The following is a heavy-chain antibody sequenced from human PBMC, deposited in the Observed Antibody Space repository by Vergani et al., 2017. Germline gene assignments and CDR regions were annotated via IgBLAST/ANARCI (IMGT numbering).Heavy chain of an antibody. Sequence: QVQLVQSGAEVKKPGASVKVSCKASGYTFTGYYMHWVRQAPGQGLEWMGWINPNSGGTNYAQKFQGRVTMTRDTSSSTAYMELSRLRSDDTAVYYCARAPSYCSGGSCLYGMDVWGQGTTVTVSS. CDR3: ARAPSYCSGGSCLYGMDV. V-gene: IGHV1-2*02. CDR1: GYTFTGYY. CDR2: INPNSGGT. J-gene: IGHJ6*02. D-gene: IGHD2-15*01.